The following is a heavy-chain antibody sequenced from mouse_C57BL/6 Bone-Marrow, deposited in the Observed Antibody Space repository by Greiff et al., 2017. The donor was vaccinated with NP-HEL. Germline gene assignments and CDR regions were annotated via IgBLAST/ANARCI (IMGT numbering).Heavy chain of an antibody. Sequence: EVQLQQSGPELVKPGASVKIPCKASGYTFTDYNMDWVKQSHGKSLEWIGDINPNNGGTIYNQKFKGKATLTVDKSSSTAYMELRSLTSEDTAVYYCARSHYSNFYWYFDVWGTGTTVTVSS. D-gene: IGHD2-5*01. CDR3: ARSHYSNFYWYFDV. CDR2: INPNNGGT. V-gene: IGHV1-18*01. J-gene: IGHJ1*03. CDR1: GYTFTDYN.